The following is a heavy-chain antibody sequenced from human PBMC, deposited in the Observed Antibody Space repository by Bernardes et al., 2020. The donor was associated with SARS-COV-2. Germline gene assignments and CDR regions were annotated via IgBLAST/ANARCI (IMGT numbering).Heavy chain of an antibody. J-gene: IGHJ3*02. CDR2: VYPSSGGT. CDR3: GGVTWSQRDDFDI. Sequence: ASVKVSCKASGYTFTDHYIHWVRQAPGQGLEWMGWVYPSSGGTRYAQKFQGRVTMTRDTSISTAYMELSNLRSDDTAIYYCGGVTWSQRDDFDIWGQGTIVTVSS. D-gene: IGHD1-26*01. CDR1: GYTFTDHY. V-gene: IGHV1-2*02.